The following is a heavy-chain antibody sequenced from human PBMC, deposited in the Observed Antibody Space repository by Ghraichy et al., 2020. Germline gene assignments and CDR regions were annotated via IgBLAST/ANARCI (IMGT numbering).Heavy chain of an antibody. CDR2: IYSVGST. J-gene: IGHJ4*02. CDR3: AARIGRPL. D-gene: IGHD1-26*01. CDR1: GFTVGNNY. V-gene: IGHV3-53*01. Sequence: GGSLRLSCAASGFTVGNNYMTWVRQAPGKGLEWVSVIYSVGSTYYADSVRGRFIISRDSSKNTLYLQMNSLRAEDTAVYYCAARIGRPLGGQGTLVTVSA.